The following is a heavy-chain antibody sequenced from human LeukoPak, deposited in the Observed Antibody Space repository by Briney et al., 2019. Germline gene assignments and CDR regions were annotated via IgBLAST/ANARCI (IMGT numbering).Heavy chain of an antibody. CDR3: ARDYYYDSSGLRWDTYYYYYMDV. CDR1: GFTFSSYW. J-gene: IGHJ6*03. CDR2: IKQDGSEK. V-gene: IGHV3-7*01. D-gene: IGHD3-22*01. Sequence: GGSLRLSCAASGFTFSSYWMSWVRQAPGKGLEWVANIKQDGSEKYYVDSVKGRFTISRDNAKNSLYLQMNSLRAEDTAVYYCARDYYYDSSGLRWDTYYYYYMDVWGKGTTVTISS.